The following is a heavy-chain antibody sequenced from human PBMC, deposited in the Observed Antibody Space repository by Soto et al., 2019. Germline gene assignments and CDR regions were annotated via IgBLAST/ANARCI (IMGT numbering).Heavy chain of an antibody. D-gene: IGHD2-21*02. CDR2: FDPEDGET. J-gene: IGHJ4*02. V-gene: IGHV1-24*01. Sequence: QVQLVQSGAEVKKPGASVKVSCKVSGYTLTELSMHWVRQAPGKGLGWMGVFDPEDGETIYAQKFKGRVTMTEDTSTDTAYMELSSMRSEDTAVYYCASASILLGWTAIGYFDYWGQGTLVTVSS. CDR3: ASASILLGWTAIGYFDY. CDR1: GYTLTELS.